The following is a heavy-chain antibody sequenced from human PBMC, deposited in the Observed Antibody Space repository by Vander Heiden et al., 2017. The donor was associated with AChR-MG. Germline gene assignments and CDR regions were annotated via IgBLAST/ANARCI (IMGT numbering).Heavy chain of an antibody. V-gene: IGHV4-59*11. Sequence: QMHLQESGPGLVKPSETLSLTCTVSGASLSSHYWSWIRQPPGKGLEWIGYICYSGTTNYNPSRKSRVTMSVDTSKSQFSLKLSSVTAADTAIYYCASPDDSDYHCDNWGQGTLVTVSS. CDR1: GASLSSHY. CDR2: ICYSGTT. CDR3: ASPDDSDYHCDN. J-gene: IGHJ4*02. D-gene: IGHD5-12*01.